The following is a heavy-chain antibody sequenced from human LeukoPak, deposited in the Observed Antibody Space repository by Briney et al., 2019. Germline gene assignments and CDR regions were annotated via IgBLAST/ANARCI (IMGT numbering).Heavy chain of an antibody. CDR2: IYYSGST. D-gene: IGHD5-12*01. CDR1: GGSISSGDYY. J-gene: IGHJ4*02. CDR3: ARDAGGYSAFDY. V-gene: IGHV4-30-4*01. Sequence: SQTLPLTCTVSGGSISSGDYYWSWIRQPPGKGLEWIGYIYYSGSTYYNPSLKSRVTISVDTSKNQFSLKLSSVTAADTAVYYCARDAGGYSAFDYWGQGTLVTVSS.